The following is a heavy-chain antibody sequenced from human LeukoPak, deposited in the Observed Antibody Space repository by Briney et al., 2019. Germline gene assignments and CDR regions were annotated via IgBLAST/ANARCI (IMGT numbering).Heavy chain of an antibody. CDR1: GFTFSSYG. D-gene: IGHD2-2*01. Sequence: GGSLRLSCAASGFTFSSYGMSWVRQAPGKGLEWVSAISGSGGSTYYADSVKGRFTISRDSSKNTLYLQMNSLRAEDTAVYYCAKVPRDIVVVPAALYYFDYWGQGTLVTVSS. V-gene: IGHV3-23*01. CDR3: AKVPRDIVVVPAALYYFDY. CDR2: ISGSGGST. J-gene: IGHJ4*02.